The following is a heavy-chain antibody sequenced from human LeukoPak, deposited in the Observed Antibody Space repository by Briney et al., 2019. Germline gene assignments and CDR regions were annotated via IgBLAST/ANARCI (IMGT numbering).Heavy chain of an antibody. J-gene: IGHJ3*02. V-gene: IGHV3-33*01. CDR2: IWYDGSNK. Sequence: GGSLRLSCAEPRFTFSSYGMHWVRQAPGKGLEWVAVIWYDGSNKYYAVSVKGRFTISRDNCKNTLYLQMNSLRAEDTAVYYCARYEYSFRAIGVANAFDILGQGTMVTVCS. D-gene: IGHD3-3*01. CDR3: ARYEYSFRAIGVANAFDI. CDR1: RFTFSSYG.